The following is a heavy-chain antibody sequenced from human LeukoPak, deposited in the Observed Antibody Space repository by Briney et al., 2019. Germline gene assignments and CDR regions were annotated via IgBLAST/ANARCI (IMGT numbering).Heavy chain of an antibody. J-gene: IGHJ6*02. V-gene: IGHV1-18*01. Sequence: ASVKVSCKASGYTFTSYGISWVRQAPGQGLEWMGWISAYNGNTNYAQKLQGRVTMTTDTSTSTAYMELRSLRSDDTAVYYCARAGFGYCGYDSYYYYGMDVWGQGTTVTVSS. CDR2: ISAYNGNT. CDR3: ARAGFGYCGYDSYYYYGMDV. CDR1: GYTFTSYG. D-gene: IGHD5-12*01.